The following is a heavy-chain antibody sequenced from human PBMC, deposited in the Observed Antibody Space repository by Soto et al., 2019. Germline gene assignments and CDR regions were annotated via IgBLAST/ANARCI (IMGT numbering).Heavy chain of an antibody. J-gene: IGHJ5*02. D-gene: IGHD3-10*01. CDR1: GFSLSTTGVG. Sequence: QITLKESGPTLVRPTQTLTLTCTFSGFSLSTTGVGVGWIRQPPGTALEWLALIYWDDDKRYSPSLKSRLTITKDTSKNEVILTMTNMDPVDTARYYCAQRLPHYGLGRERGTWFDPWGQGTLVTVSS. CDR2: IYWDDDK. V-gene: IGHV2-5*02. CDR3: AQRLPHYGLGRERGTWFDP.